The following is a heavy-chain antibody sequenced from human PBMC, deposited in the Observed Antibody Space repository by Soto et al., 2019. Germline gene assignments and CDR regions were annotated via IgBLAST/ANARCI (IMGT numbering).Heavy chain of an antibody. Sequence: GGSLRLSCAASGFSFSEYYMRWIRQEPVKGMEWVTYISSNRNTIYNADAVKGRFTITRDNAKNSLYLQMNSLRAEDTAVYYCARGQVATTSLDYWGQGTLVTVSS. D-gene: IGHD5-12*01. V-gene: IGHV3-11*01. J-gene: IGHJ4*02. CDR2: ISSNRNTI. CDR1: GFSFSEYY. CDR3: ARGQVATTSLDY.